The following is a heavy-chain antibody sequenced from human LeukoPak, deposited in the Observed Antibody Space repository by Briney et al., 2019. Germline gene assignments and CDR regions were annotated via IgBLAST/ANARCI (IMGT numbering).Heavy chain of an antibody. D-gene: IGHD3-22*01. J-gene: IGHJ6*03. Sequence: SETLSLTCTVSGGSISSSSYYWGWIRQPPGKGLEWIGSIYYSGSTYYNPSLKSRVTISVDTSKNQFSLKLSSVTAADTAVYYCARGMIEKYYYYYYYMDVWGKGTTVTISS. CDR3: ARGMIEKYYYYYYYMDV. CDR1: GGSISSSSYY. CDR2: IYYSGST. V-gene: IGHV4-39*07.